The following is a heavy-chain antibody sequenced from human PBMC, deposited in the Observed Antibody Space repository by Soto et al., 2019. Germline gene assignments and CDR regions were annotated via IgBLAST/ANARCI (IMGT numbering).Heavy chain of an antibody. J-gene: IGHJ4*02. CDR2: ISGSGDST. Sequence: EVQLLDSGGGLVQPGGSLRLSCAASGFTFSSYAMNWVRQAPGKGLEWVSVISGSGDSTYYAGSVKGRFTISRDNSKNTLYLQMNSLRIEDTAVYYCARRGPGTYFDYWGQGTLVTVSS. CDR1: GFTFSSYA. V-gene: IGHV3-23*01. CDR3: ARRGPGTYFDY. D-gene: IGHD6-13*01.